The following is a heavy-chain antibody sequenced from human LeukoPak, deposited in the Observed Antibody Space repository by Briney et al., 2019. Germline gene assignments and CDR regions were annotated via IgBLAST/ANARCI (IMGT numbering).Heavy chain of an antibody. CDR2: IWYDGNNK. J-gene: IGHJ4*02. CDR3: ARAFTSTGYYYVEY. D-gene: IGHD3-22*01. V-gene: IGHV3-33*01. Sequence: GGSLILSRAASGFTFSSFGMHGVGPAPGKGLEWVAVIWYDGNNKYYADSVKGRFTISRDNSKNTLYLQMNSLRAEDTAVYYCARAFTSTGYYYVEYWGQGTLVTVSS. CDR1: GFTFSSFG.